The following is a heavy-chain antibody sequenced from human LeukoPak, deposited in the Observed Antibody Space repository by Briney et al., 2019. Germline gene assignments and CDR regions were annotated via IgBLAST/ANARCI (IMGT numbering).Heavy chain of an antibody. CDR1: GGSITSYH. CDR3: ARDKSVFYGLPN. D-gene: IGHD3-10*01. Sequence: PSETLSLTCSVSGGSITSYHWSWIRQPPGKGLEWIGYISYSGSTKYKTSLKSRATISVEMSKNQFSLRLNSVTAADTAVYFCARDKSVFYGLPNWGQGTLVIVSS. CDR2: ISYSGST. V-gene: IGHV4-59*01. J-gene: IGHJ4*02.